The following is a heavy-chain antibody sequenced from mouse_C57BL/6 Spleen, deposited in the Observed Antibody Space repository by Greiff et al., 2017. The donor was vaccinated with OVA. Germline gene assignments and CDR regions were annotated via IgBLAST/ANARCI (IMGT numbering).Heavy chain of an antibody. J-gene: IGHJ4*01. CDR1: GFTFSDYY. CDR2: INYDGSST. CDR3: ARGHLLSNAMDY. D-gene: IGHD6-2*01. V-gene: IGHV5-16*01. Sequence: EVHLVESEGGLVQPGSSMKLSCTASGFTFSDYYMAWVRQVPEKGLEWVANINYDGSSTYYLDSLKSRFIISRDNAKNILYLQMSSLKSEDTATYYCARGHLLSNAMDYWGQGTSVTVSS.